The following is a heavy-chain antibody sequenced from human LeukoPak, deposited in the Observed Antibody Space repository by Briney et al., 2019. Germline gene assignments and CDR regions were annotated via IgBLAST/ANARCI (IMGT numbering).Heavy chain of an antibody. Sequence: GGSLRLSCAASGFTFSSYAMSWVRQAPGKGLEWVSAISGSGGGTYYADSVKGRFTISRDNSKNTLYLQVNSLRAEDTAVYYCAKRVVPAAIAGFIDYWGQGTLVTVSS. V-gene: IGHV3-23*01. J-gene: IGHJ4*02. CDR1: GFTFSSYA. CDR2: ISGSGGGT. D-gene: IGHD2-2*02. CDR3: AKRVVPAAIAGFIDY.